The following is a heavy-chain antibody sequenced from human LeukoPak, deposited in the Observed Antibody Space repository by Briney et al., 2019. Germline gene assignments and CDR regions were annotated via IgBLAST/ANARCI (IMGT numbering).Heavy chain of an antibody. V-gene: IGHV3-66*01. Sequence: GGSLRLSCAASGFTVSSNYMSWVRQAPGKGLEWVSVIYSGGSTYYADSVKGRFTISRDNSKNTLYLQMNSLRAEGTAVYYCARDSRYYGMDVWGQGTTVTVSS. CDR3: ARDSRYYGMDV. J-gene: IGHJ6*02. CDR1: GFTVSSNY. CDR2: IYSGGST.